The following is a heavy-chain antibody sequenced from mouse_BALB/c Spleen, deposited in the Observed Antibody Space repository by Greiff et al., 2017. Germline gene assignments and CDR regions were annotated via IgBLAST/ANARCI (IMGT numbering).Heavy chain of an antibody. D-gene: IGHD2-2*01. CDR3: ARSFGYDGGYAMDY. V-gene: IGHV5-17*02. Sequence: EVMLVESGGGLVQPGGSRKLSCAASGFTFSSFGMHWVRQAPEKGLEWVAYISSGSSTIYYADTVKGRFTISRDNPKNTLFLQMTSLRSEDTAMYYCARSFGYDGGYAMDYWGQGTSVTVSS. CDR1: GFTFSSFG. CDR2: ISSGSSTI. J-gene: IGHJ4*01.